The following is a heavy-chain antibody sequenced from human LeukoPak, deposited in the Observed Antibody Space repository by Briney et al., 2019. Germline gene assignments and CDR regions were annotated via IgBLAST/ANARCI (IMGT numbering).Heavy chain of an antibody. Sequence: ASVKVSCKASGYTFTTYAMHWVRQAPGQRLEWMGWISGGNGNTRYSQKFQGRVTITRDTSAGTAYMEMSRLRSEDTAVYYCARERLWFGEIRDGMDVWGQGTTVTVSS. V-gene: IGHV1-3*01. CDR2: ISGGNGNT. CDR1: GYTFTTYA. CDR3: ARERLWFGEIRDGMDV. J-gene: IGHJ6*02. D-gene: IGHD3-10*01.